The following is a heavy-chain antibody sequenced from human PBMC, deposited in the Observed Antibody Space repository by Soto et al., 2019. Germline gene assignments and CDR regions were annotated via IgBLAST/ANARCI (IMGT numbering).Heavy chain of an antibody. J-gene: IGHJ4*02. D-gene: IGHD4-17*01. CDR3: ASDFYDDDSDYGTFDY. CDR1: GGSISSYY. V-gene: IGHV4-59*01. CDR2: IYYSGST. Sequence: PSETLSLTCTVSGGSISSYYWSWIRQPPGKGLEWIGYIYYSGSTNYNPSLKSRVTISVDTSKNQFSLKLSSVTAADTAVYYCASDFYDDDSDYGTFDYWGQGTLVTVSS.